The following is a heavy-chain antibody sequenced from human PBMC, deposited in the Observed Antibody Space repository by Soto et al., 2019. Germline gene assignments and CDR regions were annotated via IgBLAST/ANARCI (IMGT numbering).Heavy chain of an antibody. D-gene: IGHD3-16*02. V-gene: IGHV3-23*01. CDR3: AKGSIEYRASVDN. Sequence: EVQLLESGGGLVQPGGSLRLSCAASGFSFSSYAMVWVLQAPGKGLEWVSVISARGGSLYFAGSVEGRFTISSDNSKNALSLEMNSLRADDTATYFCAKGSIEYRASVDNWGQGTLVVVSS. J-gene: IGHJ4*02. CDR1: GFSFSSYA. CDR2: ISARGGSL.